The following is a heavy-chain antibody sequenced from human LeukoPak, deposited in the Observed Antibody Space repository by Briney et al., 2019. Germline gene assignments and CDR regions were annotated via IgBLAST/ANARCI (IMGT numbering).Heavy chain of an antibody. CDR2: ISYDGSNK. CDR3: ARGRYSSSWYGNFDY. CDR1: GFTFSSYA. J-gene: IGHJ4*02. Sequence: GGSLRLSCAASGFTFSSYAMHWVRQAPGKGLEWVAVISYDGSNKYYADSVKGRFTISRDNSKNTLYLQMNSLRAEDTAVYYCARGRYSSSWYGNFDYWGQGTLVTVSS. V-gene: IGHV3-30*04. D-gene: IGHD6-13*01.